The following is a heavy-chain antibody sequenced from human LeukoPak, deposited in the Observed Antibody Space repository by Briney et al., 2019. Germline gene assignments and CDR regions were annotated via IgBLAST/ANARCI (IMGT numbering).Heavy chain of an antibody. CDR3: ARESDSSSWPTGLSWFDP. Sequence: SVKVSCKASGGTFSSYAISGVRQAPGQGLEWMGGIIPIFGTANYAQKFQGRVTITADESTSTDYMELSSLRSEDTDVYYCARESDSSSWPTGLSWFDPWGQGTLVTVSS. J-gene: IGHJ5*02. D-gene: IGHD6-13*01. CDR2: IIPIFGTA. CDR1: GGTFSSYA. V-gene: IGHV1-69*13.